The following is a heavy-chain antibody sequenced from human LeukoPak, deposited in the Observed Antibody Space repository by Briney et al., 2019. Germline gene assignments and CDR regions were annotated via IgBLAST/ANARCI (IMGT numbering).Heavy chain of an antibody. V-gene: IGHV3-53*01. D-gene: IGHD6-19*01. CDR3: ARDQQWLGVDY. CDR2: LYSGGNT. CDR1: GFNVSNNY. Sequence: GGSLRLSCAASGFNVSNNYMSWVRQAPGKGLEWVSVLYSGGNTYYADSVKGRFTISRDNAKNSLYLQMNSLRAEDTAVYYCARDQQWLGVDYWGQGTLVTVSS. J-gene: IGHJ4*02.